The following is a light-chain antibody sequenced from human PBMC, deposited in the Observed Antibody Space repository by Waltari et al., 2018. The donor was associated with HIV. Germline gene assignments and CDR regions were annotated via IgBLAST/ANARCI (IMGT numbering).Light chain of an antibody. V-gene: IGLV2-11*01. Sequence: QSALTQPRSVSGSPGQSVTISCTGTSSDVGGYKYVSLYQQHPGKAPKLMIYDVSKRPSGVPDRFSGSKSGNTASLTISGLQAEDEADYYCCSYAGSYNYVFGTGTKVTVL. CDR1: SSDVGGYKY. CDR3: CSYAGSYNYV. J-gene: IGLJ1*01. CDR2: DVS.